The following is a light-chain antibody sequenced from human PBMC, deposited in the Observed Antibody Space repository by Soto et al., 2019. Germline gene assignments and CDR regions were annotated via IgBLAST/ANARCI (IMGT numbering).Light chain of an antibody. J-gene: IGKJ3*01. CDR2: DAS. V-gene: IGKV3-15*01. CDR1: QSVSSN. Sequence: ETVMTQSPATLSVSPGERPTLSCRASQSVSSNLAWYQQKPGQAPRLLIYDASTRATGIPARFSGSGSGTEFPLTLSSLQSEDFAVYYCQQYNTWPLTCGPGTKVDIK. CDR3: QQYNTWPLT.